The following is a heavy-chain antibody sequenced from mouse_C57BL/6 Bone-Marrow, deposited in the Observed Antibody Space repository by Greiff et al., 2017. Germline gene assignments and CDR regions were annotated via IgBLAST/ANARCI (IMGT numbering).Heavy chain of an antibody. CDR3: ARRGYYVAMDY. CDR1: GFTFGDYY. CDR2: ISNGGGSP. D-gene: IGHD2-3*01. Sequence: EVKLMESGGGLVQPGGSLKLSCPPSGFTFGDYYMYWFRQTPEKRLEWVAYISNGGGSPYYPDTVKGRFPIARDNAKNTLYLQMSRLKSEDTAMYYCARRGYYVAMDYWGQGTSVTVSS. V-gene: IGHV5-12*01. J-gene: IGHJ4*01.